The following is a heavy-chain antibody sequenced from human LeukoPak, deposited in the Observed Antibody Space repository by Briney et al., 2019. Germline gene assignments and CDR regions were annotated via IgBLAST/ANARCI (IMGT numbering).Heavy chain of an antibody. Sequence: AETLSLTCSVSGGPLSTYTWSWVRQFPGKGLEWICYIYHGGKTNYSPTLKSRATISAHTARIQFSLRLRSVTAADTAIYYCARDTSVGSGMQYWGQGTLVSVSS. D-gene: IGHD3-10*01. V-gene: IGHV4-59*01. CDR1: GGPLSTYT. CDR3: ARDTSVGSGMQY. J-gene: IGHJ4*02. CDR2: IYHGGKT.